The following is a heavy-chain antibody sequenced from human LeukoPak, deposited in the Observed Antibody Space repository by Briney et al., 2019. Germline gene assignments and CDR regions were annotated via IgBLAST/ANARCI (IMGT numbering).Heavy chain of an antibody. D-gene: IGHD6-13*01. CDR1: GYTFTNYY. V-gene: IGHV1-46*01. J-gene: IGHJ4*02. CDR3: ARVRTTGIAAAGTTYYFDS. Sequence: ASVKVSCKASGYTFTNYYMHWVRQAPGQGLEWMGLINPTGTGTNYAQKFRGRVTLTRDTSTTTVYMELSSLRSEDTAVYYCARVRTTGIAAAGTTYYFDSWGQGTLVTVSS. CDR2: INPTGTGT.